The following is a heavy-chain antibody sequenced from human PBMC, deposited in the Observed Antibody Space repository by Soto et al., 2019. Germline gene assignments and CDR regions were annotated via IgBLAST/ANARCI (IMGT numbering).Heavy chain of an antibody. V-gene: IGHV3-21*01. D-gene: IGHD2-21*02. CDR3: GRALLFLPPAISWLAP. Sequence: GGSLRLSCAASGFTFSHFAMNWVRQAPGRGLEWVASITSSGDRYYADAVKGRFTISRDNTENSLFLQMDSRRADETAIYFYGRALLFLPPAISWLAPWGQGTMVTVSS. J-gene: IGHJ5*02. CDR2: ITSSGDR. CDR1: GFTFSHFA.